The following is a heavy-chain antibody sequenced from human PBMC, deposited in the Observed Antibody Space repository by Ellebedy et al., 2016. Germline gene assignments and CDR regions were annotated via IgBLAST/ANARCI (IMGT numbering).Heavy chain of an antibody. Sequence: ASVKVSCKASGGTFSSSAISWVRQAPGQGLEWMGVVILIFGTANYGQKFQGRVTITADESTSTAYMELSSLRSGDTAVYYCARTISSSWYEYFDFWGQGTLVTVSS. CDR2: VILIFGTA. D-gene: IGHD6-13*01. CDR3: ARTISSSWYEYFDF. J-gene: IGHJ4*02. CDR1: GGTFSSSA. V-gene: IGHV1-69*13.